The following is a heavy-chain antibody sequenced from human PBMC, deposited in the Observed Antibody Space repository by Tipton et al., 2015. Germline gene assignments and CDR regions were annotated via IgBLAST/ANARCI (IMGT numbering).Heavy chain of an antibody. V-gene: IGHV4-39*01. D-gene: IGHD4-23*01. J-gene: IGHJ4*02. CDR1: GGSISSSDYY. CDR3: ARARGRHGGLFDS. CDR2: IYYSGST. Sequence: TLSLTCTVSGGSISSSDYYWVWLRQPPGMGLECIGTIYYSGSTYYNPSLKSRVTISVDTSKNQFSLKMNSMTASDTAVYYCARARGRHGGLFDSWGQGILVTVSP.